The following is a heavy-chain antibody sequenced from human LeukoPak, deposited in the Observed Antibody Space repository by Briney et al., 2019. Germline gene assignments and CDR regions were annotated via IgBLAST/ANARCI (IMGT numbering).Heavy chain of an antibody. J-gene: IGHJ4*02. D-gene: IGHD2-2*01. CDR1: GFTFSSYG. V-gene: IGHV3-30*03. CDR2: ISYDGSNK. CDR3: ARFYCSSTSCLEDY. Sequence: GGSLRLSCAASGFTFSSYGMHWVCQAPGKGLEWVAVISYDGSNKYYADSVKGRFTISRDNSKNTLYLQMNSLRAEDTAVYYCARFYCSSTSCLEDYWGQGTLVTVSS.